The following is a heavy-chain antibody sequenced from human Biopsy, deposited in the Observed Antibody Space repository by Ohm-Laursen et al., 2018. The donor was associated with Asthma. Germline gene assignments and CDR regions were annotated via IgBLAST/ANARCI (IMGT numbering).Heavy chain of an antibody. CDR2: VGSYYDGGLK. CDR3: ARDVMEWYLPAFDF. J-gene: IGHJ4*02. Sequence: SLRLSCSASGFTFSSYGMHWVRQAPGKGLEWVAEVGSYYDGGLKYYADSVNGRFTVSRDDSKNTLYLQMNSLRPDDTAVYYCARDVMEWYLPAFDFWGQGTLVTVSS. D-gene: IGHD3-3*01. V-gene: IGHV3-30*03. CDR1: GFTFSSYG.